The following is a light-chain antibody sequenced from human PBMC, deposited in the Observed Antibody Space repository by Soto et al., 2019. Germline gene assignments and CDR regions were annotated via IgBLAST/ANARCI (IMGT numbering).Light chain of an antibody. CDR3: SSYTTSTSFIL. CDR1: SSDIGNYDF. V-gene: IGLV2-14*01. CDR2: EVS. Sequence: QSVLTQPASVSGSPGQSITISCTGTSSDIGNYDFVSWYQQVPGTAPKAMIYEVSSRPSGFSNRFSGSKSGNTASLTISGLQAEDEAYYYCSSYTTSTSFILFGGGTKVTVL. J-gene: IGLJ2*01.